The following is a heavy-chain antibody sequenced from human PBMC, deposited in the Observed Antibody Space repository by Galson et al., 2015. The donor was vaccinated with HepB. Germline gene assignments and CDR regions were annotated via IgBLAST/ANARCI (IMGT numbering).Heavy chain of an antibody. V-gene: IGHV3-7*04. Sequence: SLRLSCAASGFTFGSFWMNWVRQAPGKGLEWVANINEDGSEKYYVDSVKGRFTISRDNAKSSLYLQMNSLGVDDTAIYYCSRGHYYDHSGAQGTLLTVSS. J-gene: IGHJ4*02. D-gene: IGHD3-3*01. CDR1: GFTFGSFW. CDR3: SRGHYYDHS. CDR2: INEDGSEK.